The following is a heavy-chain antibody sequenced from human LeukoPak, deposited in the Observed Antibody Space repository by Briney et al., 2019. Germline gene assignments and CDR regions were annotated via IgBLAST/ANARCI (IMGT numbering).Heavy chain of an antibody. D-gene: IGHD3-22*01. CDR2: IYSGGST. V-gene: IGHV3-66*01. J-gene: IGHJ4*02. Sequence: GGSLRLSCVASGFTVSSNYMSWVRQAPGKGLEWVSVIYSGGSTYYADSVKGRFTISRDNSKNTLYLQMNSLRAEDTAVYYCARACGYYYSAFDYWGQGTLVTVSS. CDR3: ARACGYYYSAFDY. CDR1: GFTVSSNY.